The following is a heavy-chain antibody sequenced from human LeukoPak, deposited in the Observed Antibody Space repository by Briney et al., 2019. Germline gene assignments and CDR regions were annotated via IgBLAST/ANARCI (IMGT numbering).Heavy chain of an antibody. CDR2: ISSSGSTI. CDR1: GFTFSDYY. CDR3: ARVSTDSSGYYFAD. D-gene: IGHD3-22*01. Sequence: GGSLRLSCAASGFTFSDYYMSWIRQAPGKGLEWVSYISSSGSTIYYADSVKGRFTISRDNAKNSLYLQMNSLRAEDTAVYYCARVSTDSSGYYFADWGQGTLVTVSS. J-gene: IGHJ4*02. V-gene: IGHV3-11*01.